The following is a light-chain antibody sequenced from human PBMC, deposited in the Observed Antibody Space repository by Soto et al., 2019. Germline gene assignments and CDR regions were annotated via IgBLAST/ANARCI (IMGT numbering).Light chain of an antibody. Sequence: QSALTQPASVSGSPGQSITISCTGASSDVGGYNYVSWYQQYPGKAPKLMIYDVSNRPSGVSNRFSGSKSVNTASLTISGLQAEDEADYYCSPYTGSSTLVVFGGGTKLTVL. V-gene: IGLV2-14*03. CDR3: SPYTGSSTLVV. J-gene: IGLJ2*01. CDR2: DVS. CDR1: SSDVGGYNY.